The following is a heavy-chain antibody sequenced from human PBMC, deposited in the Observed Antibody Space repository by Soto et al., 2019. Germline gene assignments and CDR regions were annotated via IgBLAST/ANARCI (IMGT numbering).Heavy chain of an antibody. CDR3: AKRAFYGSGIPNYYGMDV. Sequence: EVHLLESGGGLVQPGGSLRLSCAASGFTFSTYAMTWVRQAPGKGLEWVSVISGTGGGTNNADSAKGRFATSRDNSKTTLYLQMNSLRAEDTAVYYCAKRAFYGSGIPNYYGMDVWGQGTAVTVSS. CDR2: ISGTGGGT. J-gene: IGHJ6*02. D-gene: IGHD3-10*01. V-gene: IGHV3-23*01. CDR1: GFTFSTYA.